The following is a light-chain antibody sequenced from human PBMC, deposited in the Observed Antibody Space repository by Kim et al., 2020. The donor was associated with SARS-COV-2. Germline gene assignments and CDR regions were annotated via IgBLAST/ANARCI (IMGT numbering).Light chain of an antibody. CDR3: QQSYSHPRT. CDR2: TAS. V-gene: IGKV1-39*01. CDR1: QTISTY. Sequence: IHMTQSPSSLSASVGDRVIITCRASQTISTYLTWYQQKPGKAPILLIYTASTLQSGVPSRFSGSGSGTSFTLTISSLQPEDFATYYCQQSYSHPRTFGQGTKLEI. J-gene: IGKJ2*01.